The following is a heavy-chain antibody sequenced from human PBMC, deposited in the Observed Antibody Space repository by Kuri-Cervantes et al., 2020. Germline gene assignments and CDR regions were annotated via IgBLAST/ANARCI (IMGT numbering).Heavy chain of an antibody. J-gene: IGHJ6*03. V-gene: IGHV1-69*13. CDR2: IIPIFGTA. Sequence: SVKVSCKASGGTFSSYAISWVRQAPGQGLEWMGGIIPIFGTANYAQKFQGRVTITADESTSTAYMEPSSLRSEDTAVYYCARALAPHDTAWGYMDVWGKGTTVTVSS. D-gene: IGHD5-18*01. CDR1: GGTFSSYA. CDR3: ARALAPHDTAWGYMDV.